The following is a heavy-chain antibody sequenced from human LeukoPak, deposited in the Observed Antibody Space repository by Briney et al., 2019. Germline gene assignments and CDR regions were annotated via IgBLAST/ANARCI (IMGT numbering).Heavy chain of an antibody. CDR1: GGSISSYY. CDR2: IYTSGST. Sequence: SETLSFTCTVSGGSISSYYWSWNRQPAGKGLDWIGRIYTSGSTNYNPSLKSRVTMSVDTSKNEFSLKLSSVSAADTAVYYCARGGGYGSGTIVDYWGQGTLVTVSS. V-gene: IGHV4-4*07. D-gene: IGHD3-10*01. CDR3: ARGGGYGSGTIVDY. J-gene: IGHJ4*02.